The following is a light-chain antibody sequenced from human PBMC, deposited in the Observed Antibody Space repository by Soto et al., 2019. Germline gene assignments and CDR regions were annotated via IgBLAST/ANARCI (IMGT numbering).Light chain of an antibody. CDR1: QSVISSY. J-gene: IGKJ5*01. CDR2: DAS. CDR3: QQRSNWPIT. V-gene: IGKV3D-20*02. Sequence: EIVLTQSPGTLSLPPGEIATLSFSASQSVISSYLAWYQQKPGQAPRLLIYDASSRPTDIPARFSGSGSGTDFTLTISSLEPEDFALYYCQQRSNWPITFGQGTRLEIK.